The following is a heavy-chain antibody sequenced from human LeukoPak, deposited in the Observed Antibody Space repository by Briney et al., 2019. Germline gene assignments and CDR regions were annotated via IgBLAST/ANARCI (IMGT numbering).Heavy chain of an antibody. CDR1: GYSISNGYY. CDR2: IYPSGGT. Sequence: SETLSLTCTVSGYSISNGYYWGWIRQPPGTGLEWIGSIYPSGGTFYNPSLKSRVTISVDTSKNQFSLRLSSVTAADTAVYYCARSYASSWYWNWFDPWGQGTLVTVSS. J-gene: IGHJ5*02. D-gene: IGHD6-13*01. CDR3: ARSYASSWYWNWFDP. V-gene: IGHV4-38-2*02.